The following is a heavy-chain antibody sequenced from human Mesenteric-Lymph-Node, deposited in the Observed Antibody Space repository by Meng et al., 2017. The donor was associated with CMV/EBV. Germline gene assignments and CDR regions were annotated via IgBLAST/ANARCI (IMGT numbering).Heavy chain of an antibody. CDR3: AREVQYDDFWSGHVDS. D-gene: IGHD3-3*01. Sequence: GSLRLSCTVSGGSISSSSYYWGWIRQPPGKGLEWIGSIYYSGSTYYNPSLKSRVTISVDTSKSQFSLKLSSVTAADTAVYYCAREVQYDDFWSGHVDSWGQGTLVTVSS. CDR2: IYYSGST. J-gene: IGHJ4*02. CDR1: GGSISSSSYY. V-gene: IGHV4-39*07.